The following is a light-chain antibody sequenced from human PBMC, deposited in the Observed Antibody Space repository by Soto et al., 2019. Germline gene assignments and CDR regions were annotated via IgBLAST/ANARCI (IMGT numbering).Light chain of an antibody. CDR1: QSVGSN. CDR2: GAS. V-gene: IGKV3-15*01. CDR3: QQYINWRPIT. Sequence: RVRTESPVSRFVSQGASVTLSCRARQSVGSNLAWYQQKPGQAPRLLIYGASTRATGIPARFSGSGSGTEFTLTISSLQSEEFAVYYCQQYINWRPITFGRGTRLEIK. J-gene: IGKJ5*01.